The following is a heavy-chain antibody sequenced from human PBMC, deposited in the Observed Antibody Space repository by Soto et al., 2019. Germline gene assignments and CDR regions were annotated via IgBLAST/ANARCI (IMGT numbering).Heavy chain of an antibody. CDR1: GAPISSGGFY. CDR2: IYNSGTT. CDR3: ARAPISTPRGVTQVDP. Sequence: QVRLQESAPGLVRPSQTLSPTCNVSGAPISSGGFYWSWIRQHPGTGPAWIGYIYNSGTTFYNPSLGSRVTMSLDAAKNPVSLELRSVTVADTAVYYFARAPISTPRGVTQVDPWGQGTQVTVSS. D-gene: IGHD3-10*01. J-gene: IGHJ5*02. V-gene: IGHV4-31*03.